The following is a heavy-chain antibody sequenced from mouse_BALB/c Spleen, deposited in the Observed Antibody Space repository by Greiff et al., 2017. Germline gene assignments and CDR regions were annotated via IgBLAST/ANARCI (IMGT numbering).Heavy chain of an antibody. CDR1: GFTFSSYT. J-gene: IGHJ4*01. D-gene: IGHD2-2*01. CDR3: ARRGGYDEGGYAMDY. CDR2: ISNGGGST. V-gene: IGHV5-12-2*01. Sequence: DVQLVESGGGLVQPGGSLKLSCAASGFTFSSYTMSWVRQTPEKRLEWVAYISNGGGSTYYPDTVKGRFTISRDNAKNTLYLQMSSLKSEDTAMYYCARRGGYDEGGYAMDYWGQGTSVTVSS.